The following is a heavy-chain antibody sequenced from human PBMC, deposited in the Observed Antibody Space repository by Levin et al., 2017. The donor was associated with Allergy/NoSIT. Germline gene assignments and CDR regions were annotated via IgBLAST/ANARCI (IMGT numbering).Heavy chain of an antibody. CDR2: IYPGDSDI. Sequence: GESLKISCKASEYSFTRYWIGWVRQMPGKGLEWMGSIYPGDSDITYSPSFQGQVTISADKSLSTAYLQWSSLKASDTAMYYCARWRTGYPQYYFDYWGQGTLVTVSS. V-gene: IGHV5-51*01. J-gene: IGHJ4*02. D-gene: IGHD3/OR15-3a*01. CDR3: ARWRTGYPQYYFDY. CDR1: EYSFTRYW.